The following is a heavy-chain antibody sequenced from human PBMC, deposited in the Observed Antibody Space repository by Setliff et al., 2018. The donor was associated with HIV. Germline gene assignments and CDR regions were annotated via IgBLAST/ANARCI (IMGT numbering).Heavy chain of an antibody. V-gene: IGHV4-59*11. Sequence: SETLSLTCTVSGPSINIHYWSWIRQSPGKGFEWIGYIYSTGSTNYNPSRQSRVTISMVASRNQFSLKVTSVTAADTAVYYCAKGAGFYGDYTFDHWGQGRQVTVSS. CDR1: GPSINIHY. CDR3: AKGAGFYGDYTFDH. CDR2: IYSTGST. J-gene: IGHJ4*02. D-gene: IGHD4-17*01.